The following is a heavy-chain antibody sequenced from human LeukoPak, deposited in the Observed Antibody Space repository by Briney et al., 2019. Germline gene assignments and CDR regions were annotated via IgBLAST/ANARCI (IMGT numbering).Heavy chain of an antibody. Sequence: SETLSLTCAVSGGSISSSNWWSWVRQPPGKGLEWIGEIYHSGSTNYNPSLKSRVTISVDKSKNQFSLKASSVTAADTAMYYCARDVAVAGFSWFDPWGQGTLVTVSS. CDR3: ARDVAVAGFSWFDP. J-gene: IGHJ5*02. D-gene: IGHD6-19*01. V-gene: IGHV4-4*02. CDR2: IYHSGST. CDR1: GGSISSSNW.